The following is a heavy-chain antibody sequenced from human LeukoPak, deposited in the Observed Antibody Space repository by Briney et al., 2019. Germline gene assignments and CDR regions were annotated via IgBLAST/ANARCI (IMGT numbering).Heavy chain of an antibody. V-gene: IGHV3-53*05. CDR2: IYSGGST. D-gene: IGHD1-26*01. J-gene: IGHJ4*02. CDR1: GFTVSSNY. CDR3: AKDRGWELLFFDC. Sequence: GGSLRLSCAASGFTVSSNYMSWVRQAPGKGLEWVSVIYSGGSTYYADSVKGRFTISRDNSKNTLYLQMNSLRAEDTAVYYCAKDRGWELLFFDCWGQGTLVTVSS.